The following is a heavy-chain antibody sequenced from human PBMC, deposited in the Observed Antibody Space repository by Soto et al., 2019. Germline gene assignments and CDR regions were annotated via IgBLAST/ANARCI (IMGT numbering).Heavy chain of an antibody. D-gene: IGHD1-26*01. CDR2: INAGNGNT. J-gene: IGHJ6*02. Sequence: ASVKVSCKASGYTFTSYYIHWLRQAPGQRLEWMGRINAGNGNTEYAQKFQGRVTITRDTSASTAYMELSSLRSEDTAVYYCARDYGGSLPLYYYYGMDVWGQGTTVTVS. CDR1: GYTFTSYY. CDR3: ARDYGGSLPLYYYYGMDV. V-gene: IGHV1-3*01.